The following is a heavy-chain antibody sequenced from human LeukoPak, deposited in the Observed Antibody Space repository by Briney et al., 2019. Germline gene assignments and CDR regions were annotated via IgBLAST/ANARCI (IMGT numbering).Heavy chain of an antibody. CDR2: IYHSGST. CDR1: GGSISNRSYY. D-gene: IGHD4-11*01. Sequence: SETLSLTCTVSGGSISNRSYYWGWIRQPPGKGLEWIGSIYHSGSTYYNPSLKSRVTISVDTSKNQFSLKLRSVTAADTAVYYCARHLPGYSNILRGPWDQGTLVSVSS. V-gene: IGHV4-39*01. CDR3: ARHLPGYSNILRGP. J-gene: IGHJ5*02.